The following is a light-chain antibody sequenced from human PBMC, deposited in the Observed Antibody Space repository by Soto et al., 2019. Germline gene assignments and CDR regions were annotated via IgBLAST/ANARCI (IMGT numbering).Light chain of an antibody. CDR1: RDIGTW. Sequence: TQMTQSPSTLSASVGDSVSITCRASRDIGTWVAWFQQKPGRAPNLLIYSASTLASGVPSRFSGSGSGTEFTLTISSLQPDDFATYYCHRHETYPLAFGGGTKVDI. CDR3: HRHETYPLA. J-gene: IGKJ4*01. V-gene: IGKV1-5*03. CDR2: SAS.